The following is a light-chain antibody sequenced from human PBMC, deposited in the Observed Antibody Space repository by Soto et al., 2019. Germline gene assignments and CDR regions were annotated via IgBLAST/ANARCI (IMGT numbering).Light chain of an antibody. V-gene: IGKV3-15*01. CDR3: LAVFT. CDR1: QSVSSN. CDR2: GAS. Sequence: EIVMTQSPATLSVSPGERATLSCRASQSVSSNLAWYQQKPGQAPRLLIYGASTRATGIPARFSGSGSGTEFTLTISSLQSEDFAVYYCLAVFTFGPGTKVDIK. J-gene: IGKJ3*01.